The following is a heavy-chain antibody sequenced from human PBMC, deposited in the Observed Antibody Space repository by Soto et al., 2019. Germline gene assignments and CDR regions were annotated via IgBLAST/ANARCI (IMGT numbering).Heavy chain of an antibody. V-gene: IGHV3-30*18. Sequence: QVQLVESGGGVVQPGRSLRLSCAASGFTFSSYGMHWVRQAPGKGLEWVAAISYDGSNKYYADSVKGRFTISRDNSKNTLYLQMNSLRAEDTAVYYCAKDGRYCSSTSCYWGAYYFDYWGQGTLVTVSS. D-gene: IGHD2-2*01. CDR1: GFTFSSYG. CDR3: AKDGRYCSSTSCYWGAYYFDY. CDR2: ISYDGSNK. J-gene: IGHJ4*02.